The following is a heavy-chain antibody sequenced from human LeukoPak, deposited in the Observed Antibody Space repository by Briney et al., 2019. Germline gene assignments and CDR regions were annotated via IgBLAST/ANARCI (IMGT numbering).Heavy chain of an antibody. CDR2: IIPIFGTA. V-gene: IGHV1-69*13. CDR3: ARSNYYDSSGYYHPFDY. D-gene: IGHD3-22*01. Sequence: GASVTVSFTASGGTFSSYAISWVRQAPGQGLEWMGGIIPIFGTANYAQKFQGRVTITADESTSTAYMELSSLRSEDTAVYYCARSNYYDSSGYYHPFDYWGQGTLVTVSS. CDR1: GGTFSSYA. J-gene: IGHJ4*02.